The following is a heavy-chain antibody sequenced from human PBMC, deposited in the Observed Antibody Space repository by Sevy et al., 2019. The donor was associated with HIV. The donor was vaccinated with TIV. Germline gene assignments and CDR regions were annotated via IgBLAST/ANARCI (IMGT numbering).Heavy chain of an antibody. J-gene: IGHJ4*02. CDR3: ARSQHDNSGWYHLDY. V-gene: IGHV3-53*01. CDR2: TSSGGTT. Sequence: GESLKISCAASGFAVSSSYMSWVRQAPGKGLEWVSLTSSGGTTYYADSVKGRFTVSRDSSKNTLYLQINSLRAEDTAVYSCARSQHDNSGWYHLDYWGQGTLVTVSS. CDR1: GFAVSSSY. D-gene: IGHD6-19*01.